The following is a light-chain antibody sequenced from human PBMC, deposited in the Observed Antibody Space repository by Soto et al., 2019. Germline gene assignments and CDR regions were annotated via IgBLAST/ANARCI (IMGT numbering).Light chain of an antibody. V-gene: IGLV2-11*01. CDR3: CSYAGSYTWV. Sequence: QSALTQPRSVSGSPGQSVTISCTGTSRDVGGYNYVSWYQQHPGKAPKLMIYDVSKRPSWVPDRFFGSKSGNTASLTISGLQAEDEADYYCCSYAGSYTWVFGGGTKLTVL. CDR2: DVS. J-gene: IGLJ3*02. CDR1: SRDVGGYNY.